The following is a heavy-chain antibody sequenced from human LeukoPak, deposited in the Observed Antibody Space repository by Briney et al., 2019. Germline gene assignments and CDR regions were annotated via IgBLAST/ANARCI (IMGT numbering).Heavy chain of an antibody. CDR3: AKDRSGSTAEYFQH. J-gene: IGHJ1*01. CDR1: GFTFSSYA. Sequence: PGGSLRLSCAASGFTFSSYAMNWVRQAPGKGLEWVSSIIGSGGNTYYADSVKGRFTISRDNSKNTLYLQMNSLRAEDTAVYYCAKDRSGSTAEYFQHWGQGTLVTVSS. D-gene: IGHD3-10*01. V-gene: IGHV3-23*01. CDR2: IIGSGGNT.